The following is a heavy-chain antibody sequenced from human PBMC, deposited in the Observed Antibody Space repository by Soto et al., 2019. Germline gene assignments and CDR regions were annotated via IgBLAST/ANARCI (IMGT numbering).Heavy chain of an antibody. J-gene: IGHJ5*02. CDR3: AREYYYGSGSYSFDP. V-gene: IGHV3-30-3*01. Sequence: GGSLRLSCAASGFTFSSYAMHWVRQAPGKGLEWVAVISYDGSNKYYADSVKGRFTISRDNSKNTLYLQMNSLGAEDTAVYYCAREYYYGSGSYSFDPWGQGTLVTVSS. D-gene: IGHD3-10*01. CDR2: ISYDGSNK. CDR1: GFTFSSYA.